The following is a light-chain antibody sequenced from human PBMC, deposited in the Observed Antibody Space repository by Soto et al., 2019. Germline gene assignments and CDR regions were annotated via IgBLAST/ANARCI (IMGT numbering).Light chain of an antibody. CDR1: QSVSSN. V-gene: IGKV3-15*01. CDR3: ERHNTSPGT. J-gene: IGKJ5*01. CDR2: AAS. Sequence: SATSVDVGGGDRVSNTCRASQSVSSNLAWYQQKPGQAPKLLIYAASTRASGVPFRFSCCGSGTEYNLSLRSLQSDGSALHNCERHNTSPGTFARGTRLEI.